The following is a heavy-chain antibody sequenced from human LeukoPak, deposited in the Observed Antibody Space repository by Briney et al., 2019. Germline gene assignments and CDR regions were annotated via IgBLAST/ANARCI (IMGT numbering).Heavy chain of an antibody. CDR3: ARVSGVLRHFDVQGHFDY. CDR1: GGSISSYY. CDR2: IYTIGST. D-gene: IGHD3-9*01. Sequence: PSETLSLTCTVSGGSISSYYWSWIRQPAGKGLEWIGRIYTIGSTNYNPSLKSRVTMSVDTSKNQFSLKLSSVTAADTAVYYCARVSGVLRHFDVQGHFDYWGQGTLVTVSS. J-gene: IGHJ4*02. V-gene: IGHV4-4*07.